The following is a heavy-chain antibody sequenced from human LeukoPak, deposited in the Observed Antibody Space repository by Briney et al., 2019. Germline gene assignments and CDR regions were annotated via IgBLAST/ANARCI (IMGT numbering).Heavy chain of an antibody. D-gene: IGHD2-15*01. CDR3: ARSSDSGCSGVSCYSGAFDI. V-gene: IGHV4-59*01. CDR1: CGSISSYY. J-gene: IGHJ3*02. CDR2: IYYSVTT. Sequence: SQTLSLTCPVYCGSISSYYWGWTRQPPRKGLEWLRYIYYSVTTNYNPALKSRVTISVDTSKNQFSLKLSSVTAADTAVYYCARSSDSGCSGVSCYSGAFDIWGQGTMVTVSS.